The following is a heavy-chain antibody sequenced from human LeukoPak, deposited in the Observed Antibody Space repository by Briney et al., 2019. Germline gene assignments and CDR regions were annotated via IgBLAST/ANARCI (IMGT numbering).Heavy chain of an antibody. J-gene: IGHJ6*04. CDR1: GGSISSGGYY. Sequence: SQTLSLTCTVSGGSISSGGYYWSWLRQPPGKGLEWIGYIYYSESTYYNPSLKSRVTISVDTSKNQFSLKLSSVTAADTAVYYCARVTYPYYYYGMDVWGEGTTVTVSS. V-gene: IGHV4-30-4*01. CDR2: IYYSEST. CDR3: ARVTYPYYYYGMDV. D-gene: IGHD1-14*01.